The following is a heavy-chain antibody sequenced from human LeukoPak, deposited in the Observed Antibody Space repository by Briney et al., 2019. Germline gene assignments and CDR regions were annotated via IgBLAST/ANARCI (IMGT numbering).Heavy chain of an antibody. V-gene: IGHV1-69*01. CDR2: IIPIFGTA. CDR3: ASAGGLGELSFNWFDP. D-gene: IGHD3-16*02. J-gene: IGHJ5*02. Sequence: ASVKVSCTASGGTFSIYAISWVRQAPGQGLEWMGGIIPIFGTANYAQKFQGRVTITADESTSTAYMELSSLRSEDTAVYYCASAGGLGELSFNWFDPWGQGTLVTVSS. CDR1: GGTFSIYA.